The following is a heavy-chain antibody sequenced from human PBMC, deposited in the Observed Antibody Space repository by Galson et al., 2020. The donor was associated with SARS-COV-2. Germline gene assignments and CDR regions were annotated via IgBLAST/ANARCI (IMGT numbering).Heavy chain of an antibody. J-gene: IGHJ4*02. CDR2: IYHNGGT. CDR1: GYSISSGYY. D-gene: IGHD4-17*01. Sequence: SETLSLTCTVSGYSISSGYYWGWIRQPPGKGLEWIGSIYHNGGTYDNPSLKSRVTISVDTSKNQFSLKLSSVTAADTAIYYCASLSLDYGDYVGTIDYWGQGALVTVSS. V-gene: IGHV4-38-2*02. CDR3: ASLSLDYGDYVGTIDY.